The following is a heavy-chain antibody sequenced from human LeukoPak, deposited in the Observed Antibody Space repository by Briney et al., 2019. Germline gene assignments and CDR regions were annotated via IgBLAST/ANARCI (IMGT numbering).Heavy chain of an antibody. CDR3: AELGITMIGGV. CDR1: GFTFSSYW. CDR2: INSDGSST. J-gene: IGHJ6*04. D-gene: IGHD3-10*02. Sequence: GGSLRLSCAASGFTFSSYWMHWVRQAPGKGLVWVSRINSDGSSTNYADSVKGRFTISRDNSKNTLYLQMNSLRAEDTAVYYCAELGITMIGGVWGKGTTVTISS. V-gene: IGHV3-74*01.